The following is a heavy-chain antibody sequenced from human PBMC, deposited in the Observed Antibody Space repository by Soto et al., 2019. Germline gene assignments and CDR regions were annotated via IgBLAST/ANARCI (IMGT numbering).Heavy chain of an antibody. CDR3: TALTGTTMALDY. CDR2: IKTKSDGATT. J-gene: IGHJ4*02. CDR1: GFTFSNAW. D-gene: IGHD1-7*01. V-gene: IGHV3-15*01. Sequence: GGSLRLSCAASGFTFSNAWMNWVRQAPGKGLEWVGRIKTKSDGATTDYAAPVKGRFTISRDDSRNTLYLQMNSLKAGDTAVYYCTALTGTTMALDYWGQGTLVTVSS.